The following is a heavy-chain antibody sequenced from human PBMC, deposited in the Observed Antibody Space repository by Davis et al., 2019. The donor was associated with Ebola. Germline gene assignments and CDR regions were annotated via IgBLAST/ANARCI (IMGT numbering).Heavy chain of an antibody. V-gene: IGHV1-3*01. CDR3: ARNYDGVDYYYGMDV. CDR1: GYTFTSYA. CDR2: INAGNGNT. J-gene: IGHJ6*02. D-gene: IGHD4-23*01. Sequence: AASVKVSCKASGYTFTSYAMHWVRQAPGQRLEWMGWINAGNGNTKYSQKFQGRVTITRDTSASTAYMELSSLRSEETAVYYCARNYDGVDYYYGMDVWGQGTTVTVSS.